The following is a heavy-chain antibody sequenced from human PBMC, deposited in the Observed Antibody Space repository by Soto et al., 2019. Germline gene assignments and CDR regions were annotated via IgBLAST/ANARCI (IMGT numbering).Heavy chain of an antibody. Sequence: PGGSLRLSCTASEFSFSSYTMAWVRQAPGKGLEWVSVISGSGVNIFYADSVKGRFTISRDNSKNTLYLQMNSLGAEDTAVYYCAKRQRPIPRGGCLDIWGQGTMVTVSS. D-gene: IGHD3-16*01. CDR2: ISGSGVNI. CDR1: EFSFSSYT. V-gene: IGHV3-23*01. CDR3: AKRQRPIPRGGCLDI. J-gene: IGHJ3*02.